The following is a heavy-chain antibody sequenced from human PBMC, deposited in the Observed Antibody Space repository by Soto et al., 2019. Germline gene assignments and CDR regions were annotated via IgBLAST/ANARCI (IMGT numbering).Heavy chain of an antibody. CDR1: GYTFTSYG. V-gene: IGHV1-18*01. Sequence: ASVKVSCKASGYTFTSYGISWVRQAPGQGLEWMGWISAYNGNTNYAQKLQGRVTMTTDTSTAYLQWSSLKASDTAMYYCARAVTTYYYYGMDVWGQGTTVTVSS. CDR2: ISAYNGNT. J-gene: IGHJ6*02. CDR3: ARAVTTYYYYGMDV. D-gene: IGHD4-17*01.